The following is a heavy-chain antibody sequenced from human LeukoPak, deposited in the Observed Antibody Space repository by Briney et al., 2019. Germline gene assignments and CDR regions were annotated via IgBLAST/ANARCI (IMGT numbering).Heavy chain of an antibody. V-gene: IGHV3-13*01. D-gene: IGHD4-17*01. CDR2: IGTAGDT. J-gene: IGHJ6*02. CDR1: GFSFSTYD. CDR3: AREYGNPRGSGMDV. Sequence: PGGSLRLSCAASGFSFSTYDMYWVRQAPGKGLEWVSGIGTAGDTYYLGSVKGRFTTSRENAKNSLFLQMNSLRVGDTAVYYWAREYGNPRGSGMDVWGQGTTVTVSS.